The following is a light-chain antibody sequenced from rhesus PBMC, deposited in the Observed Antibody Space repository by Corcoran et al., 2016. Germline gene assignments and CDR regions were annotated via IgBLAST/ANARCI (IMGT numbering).Light chain of an antibody. CDR1: QSLSNY. CDR2: RAS. J-gene: IGKJ2*01. CDR3: QQGYSYPYS. Sequence: DIQMTQSPSSLSASVGDRVTITCQASQSLSNYLNWYQQKPGKMPKLLIYRASSLQSGIPSRFSGSGTGTAFALPISSLPPEDFAPYCCQQGYSYPYSFGQGTKVEIK. V-gene: IGKV1-25*01.